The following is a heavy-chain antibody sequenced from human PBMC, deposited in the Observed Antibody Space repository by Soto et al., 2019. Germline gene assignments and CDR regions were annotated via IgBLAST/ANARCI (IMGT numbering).Heavy chain of an antibody. J-gene: IGHJ4*02. D-gene: IGHD5-18*01. CDR1: GYSISSGYY. V-gene: IGHV4-38-2*01. CDR3: ARVDIAMVPFDY. Sequence: SETLSLTCAVSGYSISSGYYWGWIRQPPGKGLEWIGSIYHSGSTYYNPSLKSRVTISVDTSKSQFSLKLSSVTAADTAVYYCARVDIAMVPFDYWGQGTLVTVSS. CDR2: IYHSGST.